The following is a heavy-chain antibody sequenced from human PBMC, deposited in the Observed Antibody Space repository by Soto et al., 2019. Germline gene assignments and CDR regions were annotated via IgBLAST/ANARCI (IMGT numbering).Heavy chain of an antibody. CDR3: ARDYLYSSGWYFDY. V-gene: IGHV3-33*01. Sequence: QVQLVESGGGVVQPGRSLRLSCAASGFTFSSYGMHWVRQAPGKGLEWVAVIWYDGSNKYYADSVKGRFTISRDNSKNTLYLQMNSLRAEDTAVYYCARDYLYSSGWYFDYWGQGTLVTVSS. D-gene: IGHD6-19*01. J-gene: IGHJ4*02. CDR2: IWYDGSNK. CDR1: GFTFSSYG.